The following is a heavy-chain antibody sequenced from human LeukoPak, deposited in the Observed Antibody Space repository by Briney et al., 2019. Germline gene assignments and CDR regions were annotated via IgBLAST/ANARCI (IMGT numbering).Heavy chain of an antibody. CDR1: GFPFSSYW. CDR3: AREEYG. J-gene: IGHJ4*02. Sequence: PGGSLRLSCVASGFPFSSYWMTWVRQAPGKGLEWVAVISYDGSNKYYADSVKGRFTISRDNSKNTLYLQMNSLRAEDTAVYYCAREEYGGGQGTLSPSPQ. D-gene: IGHD4-17*01. V-gene: IGHV3-30-3*01. CDR2: ISYDGSNK.